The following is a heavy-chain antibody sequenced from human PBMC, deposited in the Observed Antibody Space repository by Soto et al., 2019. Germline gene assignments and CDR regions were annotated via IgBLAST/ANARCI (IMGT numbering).Heavy chain of an antibody. CDR1: GYTFTSYD. V-gene: IGHV1-8*01. CDR2: MNPNSGNT. Sequence: QVQLVQSGAEVKKPGASVKVSCKASGYTFTSYDINWVRQATGQGLEWMGWMNPNSGNTGYAQKFQGRVTMTRNTSISTAYMELSSLRSEDMAVYYCAGGPRADDYYYYMDVWGKGTTVTVSS. J-gene: IGHJ6*03. CDR3: AGGPRADDYYYYMDV.